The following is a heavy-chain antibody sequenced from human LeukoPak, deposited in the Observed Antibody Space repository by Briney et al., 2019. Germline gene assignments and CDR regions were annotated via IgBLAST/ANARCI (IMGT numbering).Heavy chain of an antibody. CDR3: ARDQGYSSGWYDFYYYYGMDV. V-gene: IGHV3-48*03. Sequence: GGSLRLSCAASGFTFSSYEMNWVRQAPGKGLEWVSYISSGGSTIYYADSVKGRFTISRDNAKSSLYLQMNSLRAEDTAVYYCARDQGYSSGWYDFYYYYGMDVWGQGTTVTVSS. J-gene: IGHJ6*02. CDR2: ISSGGSTI. D-gene: IGHD6-19*01. CDR1: GFTFSSYE.